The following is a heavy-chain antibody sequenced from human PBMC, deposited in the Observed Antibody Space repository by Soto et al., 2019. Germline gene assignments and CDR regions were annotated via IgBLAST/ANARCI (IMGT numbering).Heavy chain of an antibody. CDR1: GGSISSSSYY. Sequence: SETLSLTCTVSGGSISSSSYYWGWIRQPPGKGLEGIGSLYYSGSTYYKPSLKSRVTISVDTSKNQFPLKLSTVTAADTAVYYCASLIVGARRGYYYYGMDVWGQGTTVTVSS. D-gene: IGHD1-26*01. V-gene: IGHV4-39*01. CDR3: ASLIVGARRGYYYYGMDV. J-gene: IGHJ6*02. CDR2: LYYSGST.